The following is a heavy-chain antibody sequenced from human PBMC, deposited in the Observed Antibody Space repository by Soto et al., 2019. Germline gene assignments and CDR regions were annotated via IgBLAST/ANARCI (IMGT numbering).Heavy chain of an antibody. Sequence: QVQLVQSGAEVKKPGSSVKVSCKASGGTFNSYAISWVRQAPGQGLEWMGGIIPIFGAADYAQKFQGRVTITADESTSTAYMELSSLRSEDTAVYYCARNPMTTVTTIYYYGMDVWGQGTTVTVSS. D-gene: IGHD4-17*01. CDR3: ARNPMTTVTTIYYYGMDV. CDR2: IIPIFGAA. J-gene: IGHJ6*02. V-gene: IGHV1-69*12. CDR1: GGTFNSYA.